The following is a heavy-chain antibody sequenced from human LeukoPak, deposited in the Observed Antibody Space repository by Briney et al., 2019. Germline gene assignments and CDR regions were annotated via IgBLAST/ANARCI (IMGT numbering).Heavy chain of an antibody. D-gene: IGHD2-21*02. Sequence: GGSLRLSCAASGFTFSNYGMSWVRQAPGKGLEWVSTISDSDDSTYYADSVKGRFTISRDNSKNTLYLQMNSLRAEDTAVYYCAKSHHVTAIDYWGQGTLVTVSS. CDR3: AKSHHVTAIDY. CDR1: GFTFSNYG. V-gene: IGHV3-23*01. CDR2: ISDSDDST. J-gene: IGHJ4*02.